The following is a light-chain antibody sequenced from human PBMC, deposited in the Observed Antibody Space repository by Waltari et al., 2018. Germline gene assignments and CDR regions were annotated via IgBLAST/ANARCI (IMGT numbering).Light chain of an antibody. V-gene: IGLV1-40*01. CDR3: QSYDSSLSGYV. Sequence: QSVLTQPPSVSGAPGQRVTISCTGSSSNIGAGYDVHWYQQLPGTAPKLLIYGNNKRPSGVPDRFSGSKSGTSASLAITGLQAEDEADYYCQSYDSSLSGYVFETGTKVTVL. CDR2: GNN. J-gene: IGLJ1*01. CDR1: SSNIGAGYD.